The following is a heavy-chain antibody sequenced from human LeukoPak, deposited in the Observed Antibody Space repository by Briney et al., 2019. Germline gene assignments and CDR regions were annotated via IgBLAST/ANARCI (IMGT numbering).Heavy chain of an antibody. CDR1: GGSISSYY. V-gene: IGHV4-59*08. CDR3: ATLGYSYGTDY. D-gene: IGHD5-18*01. CDR2: IYYSGST. J-gene: IGHJ4*02. Sequence: SETLSLTCTVSGGSISSYYWSWIRQPPGKGLEWIGYIYYSGSTNYKPSLKSRVTISVDTSKNQFSLKLSSVTAADTAVYYCATLGYSYGTDYWGQGTLVTVSS.